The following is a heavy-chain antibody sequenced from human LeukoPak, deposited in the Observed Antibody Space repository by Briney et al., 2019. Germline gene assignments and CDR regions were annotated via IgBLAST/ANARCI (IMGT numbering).Heavy chain of an antibody. V-gene: IGHV1-24*01. J-gene: IGHJ2*01. Sequence: ASVKVSCKVSGYTLTELSMHWVRQAPGKGLEWMGGFDPEDGEKIYAQKFQGRVTMTEDTSTDTAYMELSSLRSEDTAVYYCATRSEYSGYDYGNWYFDLWGRGTLVTVSS. CDR2: FDPEDGEK. CDR3: ATRSEYSGYDYGNWYFDL. CDR1: GYTLTELS. D-gene: IGHD5-12*01.